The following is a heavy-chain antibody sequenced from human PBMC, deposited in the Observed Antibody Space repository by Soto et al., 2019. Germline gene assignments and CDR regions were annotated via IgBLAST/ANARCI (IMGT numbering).Heavy chain of an antibody. D-gene: IGHD4-17*01. CDR3: ARAVGYGDYVFDY. J-gene: IGHJ4*02. CDR2: ISSSSSYI. V-gene: IGHV3-21*01. CDR1: GFTFSSYS. Sequence: LRLSCAASGFTFSSYSMNWVRQAPGKGLEWVSSISSSSSYIYYADSVKGRFTISRDNAKNSLYLQMNSLRAEDTAVYYCARAVGYGDYVFDYWGQGTLVTVSS.